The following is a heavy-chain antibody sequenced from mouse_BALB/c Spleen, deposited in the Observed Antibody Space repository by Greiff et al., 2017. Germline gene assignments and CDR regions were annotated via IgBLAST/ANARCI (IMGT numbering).Heavy chain of an antibody. D-gene: IGHD2-1*01. Sequence: EVQVVESGAELVKPGASVKLSCTASGFNIKDTYMHWVKQRPEQGLEWIGRIDPANGNTKYDPKFQGKATITADTSSNTAYLQLSSLTSEDTAVYYCARGNYGNYDYYAMDYWGQGTSVTVSS. CDR2: IDPANGNT. J-gene: IGHJ4*01. CDR3: ARGNYGNYDYYAMDY. CDR1: GFNIKDTY. V-gene: IGHV14-3*02.